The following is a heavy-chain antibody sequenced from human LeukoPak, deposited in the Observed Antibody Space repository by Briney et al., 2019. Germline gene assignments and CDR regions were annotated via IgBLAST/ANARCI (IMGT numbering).Heavy chain of an antibody. CDR3: ARGRGIVVVPAAIRAFDP. D-gene: IGHD2-2*01. CDR2: IYYSGST. Sequence: PSETLSLTCTVSGGSIGSSSYYWGWIRQPPGKGLEWIGSIYYSGSTYYNPSLKSRVTISVDTSKNQFSLKLSSVTAADTAVYYCARGRGIVVVPAAIRAFDPWGQGTLVTVSS. J-gene: IGHJ5*02. V-gene: IGHV4-39*01. CDR1: GGSIGSSSYY.